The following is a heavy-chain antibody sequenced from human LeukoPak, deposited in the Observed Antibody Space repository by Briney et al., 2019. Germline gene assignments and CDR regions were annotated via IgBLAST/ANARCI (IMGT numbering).Heavy chain of an antibody. D-gene: IGHD1-20*01. CDR3: ARGTITYWYFDL. CDR1: GGSITSGDYY. V-gene: IGHV4-30-4*08. CDR2: IYYSGST. J-gene: IGHJ2*01. Sequence: PSQTLSLTCTVSGGSITSGDYYWSWIRQPPGKGLEWIGYIYYSGSTYYNPSLKSRVTISVDTSKNQFSLKLSSVTAADTAVYYCARGTITYWYFDLWGRGTLVTVSS.